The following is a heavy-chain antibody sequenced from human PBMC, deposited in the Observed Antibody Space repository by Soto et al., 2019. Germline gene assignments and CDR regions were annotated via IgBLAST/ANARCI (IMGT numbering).Heavy chain of an antibody. V-gene: IGHV4-34*01. CDR2: INHSGST. D-gene: IGHD5-18*01. CDR3: ARGPERGYSYGSGATDY. Sequence: QVQLQQWGAGLLKPSETLSLTCAVYGGSFSGYYWSWIRQPPGKGLEWIGEINHSGSTNYNPSLKSRVTISVDTSKNQFSLKLSSVTAADTAVYYCARGPERGYSYGSGATDYWGQGTLVTVSS. J-gene: IGHJ4*02. CDR1: GGSFSGYY.